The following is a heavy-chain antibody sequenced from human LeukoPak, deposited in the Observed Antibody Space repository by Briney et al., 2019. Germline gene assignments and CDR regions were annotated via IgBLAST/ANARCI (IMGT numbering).Heavy chain of an antibody. CDR1: GGTFSSYA. CDR2: IIPIFGTA. J-gene: IGHJ6*02. CDR3: ARAFYGDYTVAIGYYYYGMDV. D-gene: IGHD4-17*01. V-gene: IGHV1-69*13. Sequence: ASVKVSCKASGGTFSSYAISWVRQAPGQGLEWMGGIIPIFGTANYAQKFQGRVTITADESTSTAYMELSSLRSEDTAVYYCARAFYGDYTVAIGYYYYGMDVWGQGTTVTVSS.